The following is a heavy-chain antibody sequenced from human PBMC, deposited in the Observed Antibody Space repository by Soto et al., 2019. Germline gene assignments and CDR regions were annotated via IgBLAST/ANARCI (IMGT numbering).Heavy chain of an antibody. J-gene: IGHJ4*02. Sequence: QVQLVESGGGVVQPGRSLRLSCATSGFTFRNYDMHWVRQAPGKGLEWVAVIWHHGRNKYYADPVNGRFTISRDNSNNTLYLEMISLRAEDTALYYCTRHRYSGYDYDYWGQGTLVIVSS. CDR1: GFTFRNYD. D-gene: IGHD5-12*01. CDR2: IWHHGRNK. CDR3: TRHRYSGYDYDY. V-gene: IGHV3-33*01.